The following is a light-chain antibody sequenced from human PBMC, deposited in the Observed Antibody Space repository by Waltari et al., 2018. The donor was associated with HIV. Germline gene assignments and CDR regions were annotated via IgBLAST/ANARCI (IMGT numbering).Light chain of an antibody. CDR2: EVS. Sequence: QSALTQPASVSGSPGQSLTISCTGTSRDIGGSNYVSWYQQHPAEAPKLIIYEVSDRPSGVSDRFSGSKSDNMASLTISGLQPEDEAYYYCSSYTSTNTLLFGGGTKVTVL. CDR1: SRDIGGSNY. V-gene: IGLV2-14*03. J-gene: IGLJ2*01. CDR3: SSYTSTNTLL.